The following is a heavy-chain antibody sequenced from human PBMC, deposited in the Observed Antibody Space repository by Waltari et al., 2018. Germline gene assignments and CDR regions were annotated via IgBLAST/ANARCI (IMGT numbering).Heavy chain of an antibody. Sequence: QGQLVESGGGVFQPGGSLTLSCEASGFHFGDYSMPWVRQAPGKGLEWLAFIRYDSSMVYNADSIAGRFSISRDDAQRTVQLRLTSLRGDDTAVYYCAKGGIVGTVGPYYVDIWGRGTSVTVSS. J-gene: IGHJ6*03. CDR2: IRYDSSMV. CDR3: AKGGIVGTVGPYYVDI. V-gene: IGHV3-30*02. CDR1: GFHFGDYS. D-gene: IGHD2-21*01.